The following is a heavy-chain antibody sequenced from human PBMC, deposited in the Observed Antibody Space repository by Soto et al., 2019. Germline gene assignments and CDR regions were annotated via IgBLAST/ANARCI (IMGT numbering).Heavy chain of an antibody. J-gene: IGHJ3*02. D-gene: IGHD2-21*02. CDR2: IKQDGSEK. CDR1: GFTFSSYW. Sequence: GGSLRLSCAASGFTFSSYWMSWVRQAPGKGLEWVANIKQDGSEKYYVDSVKGRFTISRDNAKNSLYLQMNSLRAEDTAVYYCARDRPAYCGGDCYIDAFDIWGQGTMVT. V-gene: IGHV3-7*03. CDR3: ARDRPAYCGGDCYIDAFDI.